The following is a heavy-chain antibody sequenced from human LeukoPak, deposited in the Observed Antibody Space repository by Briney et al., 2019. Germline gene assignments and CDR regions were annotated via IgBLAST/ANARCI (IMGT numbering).Heavy chain of an antibody. Sequence: PGGSLRLSCAASGFTFSSYSMNWVRQAPGKGLEWVSSISSSSSYIYYADSVKGRFTISRDNAKNSLYLQMNSLRAEDTAVYYCARDREGSSSWDYWGQGTLVTVSS. D-gene: IGHD6-13*01. CDR2: ISSSSSYI. CDR1: GFTFSSYS. V-gene: IGHV3-21*01. CDR3: ARDREGSSSWDY. J-gene: IGHJ4*02.